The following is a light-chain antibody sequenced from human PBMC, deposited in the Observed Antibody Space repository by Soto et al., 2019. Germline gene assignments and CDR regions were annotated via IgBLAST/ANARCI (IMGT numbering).Light chain of an antibody. Sequence: DIQMTQSPSSLSASVGDRVTITCRASQTISTYLHWYQQKPGKGPKLLIYGASSLQSGVPSRFSGSGSGTDFTLTISSLQPEDFATYFCQQSYSSPLYTFGQGTKLEI. CDR2: GAS. CDR1: QTISTY. J-gene: IGKJ2*01. CDR3: QQSYSSPLYT. V-gene: IGKV1-39*01.